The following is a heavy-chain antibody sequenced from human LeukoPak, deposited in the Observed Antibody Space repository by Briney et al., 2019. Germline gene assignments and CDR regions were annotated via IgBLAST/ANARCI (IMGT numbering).Heavy chain of an antibody. Sequence: ASVKVSCKASGYTFTSYGISWVRQAPGQGLEWMGWISAYSGNTNYAQKLQGRVTMTTDTSTSTAYMELRSLRSDDTAVYYCAREGGDDYGDQEGTVYWGQGTLVTVSS. D-gene: IGHD4-17*01. V-gene: IGHV1-18*01. CDR3: AREGGDDYGDQEGTVY. CDR2: ISAYSGNT. J-gene: IGHJ4*02. CDR1: GYTFTSYG.